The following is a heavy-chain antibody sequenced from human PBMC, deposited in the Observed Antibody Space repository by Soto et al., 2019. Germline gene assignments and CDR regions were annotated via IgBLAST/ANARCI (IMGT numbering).Heavy chain of an antibody. CDR2: IKPDGSEK. CDR3: ARGDYYDTSGPFSDAFDI. CDR1: GFNFSSYA. D-gene: IGHD3-22*01. V-gene: IGHV3-7*04. Sequence: PGGSLSLSCAASGFNFSSYAMSWVRQAPGKGLEWVANIKPDGSEKWYVDSVKGRFTISRDNAKNSLYLQMNSLRAEDTAVYFCARGDYYDTSGPFSDAFDIWGQGTMVTVSS. J-gene: IGHJ3*02.